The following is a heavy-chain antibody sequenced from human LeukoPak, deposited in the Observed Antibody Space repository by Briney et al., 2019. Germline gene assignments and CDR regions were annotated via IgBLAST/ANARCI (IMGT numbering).Heavy chain of an antibody. Sequence: SGGSLRLSCAASRFTFSSYVMTWVRQAPGKGLEWAASIKQDGSEKYYVDSVKGRFTIPRDTAKTSLFLQMNSLGAEDTAVYYCARDSLINWGPGYYYYVMDVWGQGTTVTVSS. CDR1: RFTFSSYV. J-gene: IGHJ6*02. V-gene: IGHV3-7*01. CDR3: ARDSLINWGPGYYYYVMDV. D-gene: IGHD7-27*01. CDR2: IKQDGSEK.